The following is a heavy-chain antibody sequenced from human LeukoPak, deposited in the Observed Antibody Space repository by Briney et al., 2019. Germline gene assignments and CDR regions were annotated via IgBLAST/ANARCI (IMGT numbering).Heavy chain of an antibody. V-gene: IGHV3-9*01. CDR2: ISWNSGSI. CDR1: GFTFDDYA. Sequence: GRSLRLSCAASGFTFDDYAMHWVRHAPGQGLEWVSGISWNSGSIGYADSVKGPFTISRDNAKNSIYMQMNSLRAEDRALYYCAKSRGYSYGYVDYWGQGTLVTVSS. CDR3: AKSRGYSYGYVDY. D-gene: IGHD5-18*01. J-gene: IGHJ4*02.